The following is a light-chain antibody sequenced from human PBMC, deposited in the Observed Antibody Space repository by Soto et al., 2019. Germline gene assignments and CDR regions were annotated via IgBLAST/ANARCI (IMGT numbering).Light chain of an antibody. CDR1: QTVYNN. CDR2: FAS. V-gene: IGKV3-15*01. CDR3: QQYTAWPLT. J-gene: IGKJ4*01. Sequence: IVMTQSPATLSVSPGEKATLSCRASQTVYNNLAWYQQKPGQAPRLLVYFASIRATGIPARFSGSGSGTEFSLTISSLQSEDFALYYCQQYTAWPLTFGGGTKVETK.